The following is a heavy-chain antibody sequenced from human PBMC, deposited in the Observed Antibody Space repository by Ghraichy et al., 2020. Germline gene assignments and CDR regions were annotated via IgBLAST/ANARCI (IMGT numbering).Heavy chain of an antibody. J-gene: IGHJ4*02. CDR2: ITGSDDST. V-gene: IGHV3-23*01. D-gene: IGHD6-6*01. CDR1: GFTFSRYA. Sequence: GGSLRLSCIASGFTFSRYAMSWVRQAPGKELEWVAAITGSDDSTYYADSVKGRFTISRDNSKSTLYLQMNSLRADDTAVYYCAKDLAYSTSVGVDYWGLGTLVTVSS. CDR3: AKDLAYSTSVGVDY.